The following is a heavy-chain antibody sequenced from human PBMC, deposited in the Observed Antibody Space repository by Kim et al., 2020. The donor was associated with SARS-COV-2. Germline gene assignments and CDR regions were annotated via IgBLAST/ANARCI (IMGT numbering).Heavy chain of an antibody. J-gene: IGHJ6*02. D-gene: IGHD3-9*01. V-gene: IGHV4-59*08. CDR3: ARHGLRYSFGYYGMDV. Sequence: LKGRVTISVATSKNQFSLKLSSVTAADTAVYYCARHGLRYSFGYYGMDVWGQGTTVTVSS.